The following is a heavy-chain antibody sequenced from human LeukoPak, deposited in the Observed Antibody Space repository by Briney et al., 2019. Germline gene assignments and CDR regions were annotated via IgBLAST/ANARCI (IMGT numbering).Heavy chain of an antibody. D-gene: IGHD3-22*01. CDR3: NTLQSYYYDSSGYYIIDY. V-gene: IGHV3-15*01. CDR2: TKSKTDGGTT. CDR1: GFTFSSYA. J-gene: IGHJ4*02. Sequence: GGSLRLSRAASGFTFSSYAMSWVRQAPGKGLEWVGRTKSKTDGGTTDYAAPVKGRFTISRDDSKNSLYLQMNSLKTEDTAVYYCNTLQSYYYDSSGYYIIDYWGQGTLVTVSS.